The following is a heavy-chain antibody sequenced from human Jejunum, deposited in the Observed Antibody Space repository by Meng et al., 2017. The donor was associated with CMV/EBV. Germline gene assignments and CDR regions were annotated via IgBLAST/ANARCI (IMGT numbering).Heavy chain of an antibody. Sequence: LPLVDPGPGLGKPSETLSLTCTMSGASISDSSYYWGWIRQPPGKGLEWIGSVYYSGSTYYNPSLESRVTISVDTSKNQFSLKLTSVTAADTATYYCARDPTPDGSDYWGRGTLVTVSS. J-gene: IGHJ4*02. D-gene: IGHD3-10*01. V-gene: IGHV4-39*07. CDR3: ARDPTPDGSDY. CDR1: GASISDSSYY. CDR2: VYYSGST.